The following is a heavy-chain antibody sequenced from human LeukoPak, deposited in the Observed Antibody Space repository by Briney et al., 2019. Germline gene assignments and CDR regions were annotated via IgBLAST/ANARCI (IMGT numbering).Heavy chain of an antibody. CDR1: GFTFSNAW. V-gene: IGHV3-15*01. Sequence: RGSLRLSCAASGFTFSNAWMSWVRQAPGKGLEWVGRIKSKTDGGTTDYAAPVKGRFTISRDDSKNTLYLQMSSLKTEDTAVYYCTTDVTIFGVVIDYWGQGTLVTVSS. CDR3: TTDVTIFGVVIDY. D-gene: IGHD3-3*01. CDR2: IKSKTDGGTT. J-gene: IGHJ4*02.